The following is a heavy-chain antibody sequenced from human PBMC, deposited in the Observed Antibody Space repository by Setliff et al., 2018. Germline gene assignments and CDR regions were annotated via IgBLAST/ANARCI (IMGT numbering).Heavy chain of an antibody. D-gene: IGHD1-26*01. Sequence: LRLSCAASGFTLSDHYMNWVRQAPGKGLEWVSYISSSSSTIYYADSVKGRFTVSRDNTKNFLYLQMNSLRAEDTAVYYCTKAGEWELLVHYFDCWGQGTLVTVSS. V-gene: IGHV3-11*01. CDR1: GFTLSDHY. J-gene: IGHJ4*02. CDR2: ISSSSSTI. CDR3: TKAGEWELLVHYFDC.